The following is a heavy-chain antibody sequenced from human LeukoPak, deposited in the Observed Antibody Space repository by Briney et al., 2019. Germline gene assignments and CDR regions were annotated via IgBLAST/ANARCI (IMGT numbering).Heavy chain of an antibody. V-gene: IGHV3-11*04. CDR3: ARALTTDWLHYAFDF. Sequence: GGSLRLSCAASGFTFNHYYMSWIRQAPGKGLEWLSYVTNSGLTKYYAASVRGRFTISRDNAKNSVYLQMNSLTVEDTAVYYCARALTTDWLHYAFDFWGRGTVVTVSS. CDR2: VTNSGLTK. CDR1: GFTFNHYY. D-gene: IGHD3/OR15-3a*01. J-gene: IGHJ3*01.